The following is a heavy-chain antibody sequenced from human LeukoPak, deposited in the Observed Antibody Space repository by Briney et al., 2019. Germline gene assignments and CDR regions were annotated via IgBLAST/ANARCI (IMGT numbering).Heavy chain of an antibody. CDR2: IYPGDSDT. D-gene: IGHD6-13*01. J-gene: IGHJ3*01. V-gene: IGHV5-51*01. Sequence: GDSLKISCQGSGYNFPSYWIGWVRQMPGKGLEWMGIIYPGDSDTRYSPSFQGQVTISADKSINTAYLHWSSLEASDTAMYFCARHVCSTCVFDLWGQGTMVTVSS. CDR3: ARHVCSTCVFDL. CDR1: GYNFPSYW.